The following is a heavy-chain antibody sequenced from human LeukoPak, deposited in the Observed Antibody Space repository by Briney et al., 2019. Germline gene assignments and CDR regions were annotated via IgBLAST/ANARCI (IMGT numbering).Heavy chain of an antibody. V-gene: IGHV3-30*04. J-gene: IGHJ3*02. D-gene: IGHD3-22*01. CDR2: ISYDGTNK. Sequence: GGTLRLSCAASGFTFSSYAMHWVRQAPGKGLEWVTIISYDGTNKYYADSVKGRFTISRDNSKNTLFLQMNSLRAEDTAVYYCARSNYYDSRSWGFDIWGQGTMVTVSS. CDR3: ARSNYYDSRSWGFDI. CDR1: GFTFSSYA.